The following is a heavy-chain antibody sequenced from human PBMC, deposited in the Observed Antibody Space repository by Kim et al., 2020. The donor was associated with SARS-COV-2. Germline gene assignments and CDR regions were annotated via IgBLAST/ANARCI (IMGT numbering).Heavy chain of an antibody. D-gene: IGHD1-26*01. J-gene: IGHJ4*02. Sequence: ADPVQGQYTISRDTAKNSLYLQMNRLRAEDTAVYYCARNRGGSYPDGFGYWGQGTLVTVSS. V-gene: IGHV3-21*01. CDR3: ARNRGGSYPDGFGY.